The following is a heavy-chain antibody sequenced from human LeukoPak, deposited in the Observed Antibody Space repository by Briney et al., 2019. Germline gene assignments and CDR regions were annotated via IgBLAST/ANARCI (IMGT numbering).Heavy chain of an antibody. V-gene: IGHV4-39*01. D-gene: IGHD3-22*01. CDR3: ARVPDDYYDSSGYYAYYFDY. J-gene: IGHJ4*02. CDR1: GGSISSSSCY. Sequence: SETLSLTCTVSGGSISSSSCYWGWIRQPPGKGLEWIGSIYYSESTYYNPSLKSRVTISVDTSKNQFSLKLSSVTAADTAVYYCARVPDDYYDSSGYYAYYFDYWGQGTLVTVSS. CDR2: IYYSEST.